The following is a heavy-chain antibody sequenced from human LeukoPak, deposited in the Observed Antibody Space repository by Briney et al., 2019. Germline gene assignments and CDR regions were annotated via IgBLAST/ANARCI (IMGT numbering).Heavy chain of an antibody. J-gene: IGHJ4*02. CDR1: GFTFSSYA. CDR3: AREGYDYCFDY. V-gene: IGHV3-64*01. D-gene: IGHD1-20*01. Sequence: GGSLRLSCAASGFTFSSYAMHWVRQAPGKGLEYVSAISSNGGSTYYANSVKGRFTISRDNSKNTLYLQMGSLRAEDMAVYYCAREGYDYCFDYWGQGTLVTVSS. CDR2: ISSNGGST.